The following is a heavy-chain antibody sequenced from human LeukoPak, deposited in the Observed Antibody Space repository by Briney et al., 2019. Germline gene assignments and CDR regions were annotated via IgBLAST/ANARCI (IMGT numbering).Heavy chain of an antibody. CDR3: ARDDRYCSGGSCYPY. J-gene: IGHJ4*02. V-gene: IGHV4-59*01. CDR2: IYYSGST. CDR1: GGSISSYY. Sequence: SETLSLTCTVSGGSISSYYWSWIRQPPGKGLEWIGYIYYSGSTNYNPSLKSRVTISVDMSKNQISLKLSSVTAADTAVYYCARDDRYCSGGSCYPYWGQGTLVTVSS. D-gene: IGHD2-15*01.